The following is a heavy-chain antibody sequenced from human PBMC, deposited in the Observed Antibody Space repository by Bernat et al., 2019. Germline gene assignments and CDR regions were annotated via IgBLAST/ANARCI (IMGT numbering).Heavy chain of an antibody. CDR3: ARAGRGSGYCSGGSCRPFDY. Sequence: QVQLQESGPGLVKPSGTLSLTCAVSGGSISSSNWWSWVRQPPGKGLEWIGEIYHSGSTNYNPSLKSRVTISVDKSKNQFSLKLSSVTAADTAVYYCARAGRGSGYCSGGSCRPFDYWGQGTLVTVSS. V-gene: IGHV4-4*02. CDR1: GGSISSSNW. J-gene: IGHJ4*02. CDR2: IYHSGST. D-gene: IGHD2-15*01.